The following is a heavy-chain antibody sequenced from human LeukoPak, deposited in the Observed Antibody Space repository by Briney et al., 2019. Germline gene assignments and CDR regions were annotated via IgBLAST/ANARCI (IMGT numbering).Heavy chain of an antibody. CDR3: ATEVNVAYYNVPGNDYRGIDP. J-gene: IGHJ5*02. CDR2: VDPEEGEA. CDR1: GYTFTDHY. Sequence: GATVKISCKASGYTFTDHYIHWVQQAPGKGLEWVGRVDPEEGEAISAQKFQGRVTISADTSTDTAYLELTSLRSDDTAVYYCATEVNVAYYNVPGNDYRGIDPLGPGTLVTVSS. D-gene: IGHD3-10*02. V-gene: IGHV1-69-2*01.